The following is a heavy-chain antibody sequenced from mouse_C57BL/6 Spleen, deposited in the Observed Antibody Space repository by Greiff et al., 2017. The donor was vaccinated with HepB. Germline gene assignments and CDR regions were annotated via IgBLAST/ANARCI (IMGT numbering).Heavy chain of an antibody. CDR1: GYTFTSYW. CDR2: IDPNSGGT. CDR3: ARSSLIYDGYEVAY. V-gene: IGHV1-72*01. D-gene: IGHD2-3*01. J-gene: IGHJ3*01. Sequence: QQSCKASGYTFTSYWMHWVKQRPGRGLEWIGRIDPNSGGTKYNEKFKSKATLTVDKPSSTAYMQLSSLTSEDSAVYYCARSSLIYDGYEVAYWGQGTLVTVSA.